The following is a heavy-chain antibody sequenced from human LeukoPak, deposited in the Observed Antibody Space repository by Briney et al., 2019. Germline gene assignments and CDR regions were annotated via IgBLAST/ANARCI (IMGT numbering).Heavy chain of an antibody. D-gene: IGHD3-16*02. J-gene: IGHJ4*02. V-gene: IGHV3-23*01. Sequence: GGSLRLSRAASEFTFSNYAMNWVRQTPGRGLEWVSAISGSGGSTYYADSVKGRFTISRDNSKNTLYLQMNSLRAEDTAVYYCAKEGITFGGVIVTFDYWGQGTLVTVSS. CDR1: EFTFSNYA. CDR2: ISGSGGST. CDR3: AKEGITFGGVIVTFDY.